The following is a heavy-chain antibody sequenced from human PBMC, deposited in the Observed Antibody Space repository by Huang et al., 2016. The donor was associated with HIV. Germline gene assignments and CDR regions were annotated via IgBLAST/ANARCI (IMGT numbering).Heavy chain of an antibody. CDR2: RNPNSGNT. V-gene: IGHV1-8*01. D-gene: IGHD2-2*01. Sequence: QVQLVQSGAEVRKPGASVKVSCKASGYTFSSYDINWVRQAPGQGLEWMGWRNPNSGNTGYAQKFKGRVAMTRTTSMTTAYMELRSLRSDDTAVYFCARGLGRTRRFAYWGQGALVNVYS. CDR3: ARGLGRTRRFAY. CDR1: GYTFSSYD. J-gene: IGHJ4*02.